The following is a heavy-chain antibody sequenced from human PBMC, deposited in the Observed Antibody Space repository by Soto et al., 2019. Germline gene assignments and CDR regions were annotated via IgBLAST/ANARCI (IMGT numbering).Heavy chain of an antibody. CDR1: GFTFSSYG. Sequence: QVQLVESGGGVVQPGRSLRLSCAASGFTFSSYGMHWVRQAPGKGLEWVAVISYDGSNKYYADSVKGRFTLSRDNSKNTLSLQMNSLRAEDTAVYYCAKVHLPRAAAAGTLYYYGMDVWGQGTTVTVSS. CDR3: AKVHLPRAAAAGTLYYYGMDV. J-gene: IGHJ6*02. D-gene: IGHD6-13*01. V-gene: IGHV3-30*18. CDR2: ISYDGSNK.